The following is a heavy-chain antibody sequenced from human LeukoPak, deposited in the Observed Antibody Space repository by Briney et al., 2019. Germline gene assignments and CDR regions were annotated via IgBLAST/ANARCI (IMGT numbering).Heavy chain of an antibody. CDR2: IRNKAHSDTT. V-gene: IGHV3-72*01. CDR1: GLILSDYY. J-gene: IGHJ4*02. D-gene: IGHD3-16*01. CDR3: VRAMGL. Sequence: GGSLRLSCEASGLILSDYYMDWVRQAPGKGLEWVGRIRNKAHSDTTEYAASVRGRFTVSRDDSKNSFYLQMNSLKTEDTAVYYCVRAMGLWGQGTLVTVTS.